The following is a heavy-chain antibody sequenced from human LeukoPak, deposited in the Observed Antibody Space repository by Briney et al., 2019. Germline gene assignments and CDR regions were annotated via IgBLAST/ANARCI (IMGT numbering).Heavy chain of an antibody. V-gene: IGHV3-23*01. D-gene: IGHD6-19*01. CDR1: GFTFSTYT. J-gene: IGHJ4*02. CDR3: AKTPRIAVAGTVDY. Sequence: PGGSLRLSCAASGFTFSTYTMNWVRQAPGKGLEWVSTVSDSSDVHYSDSVKGRFTISRDNSENTLYLQMNSLRAEDTAVYYCAKTPRIAVAGTVDYWGQGTLVTVSS. CDR2: VSDSSDV.